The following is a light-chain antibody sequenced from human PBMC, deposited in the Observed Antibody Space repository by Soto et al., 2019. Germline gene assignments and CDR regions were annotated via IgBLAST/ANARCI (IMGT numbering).Light chain of an antibody. CDR1: QSVSSN. Sequence: EIVMTQSPATLSVSPGERATLSCRASQSVSSNLAWYQQKPGQAPRLLIYAASTRATGLPARFSGSGSGTEFTLTISSLQSEDFAVYFCQQYNIWPQTFGQGTKVDIK. V-gene: IGKV3-15*01. CDR3: QQYNIWPQT. CDR2: AAS. J-gene: IGKJ1*01.